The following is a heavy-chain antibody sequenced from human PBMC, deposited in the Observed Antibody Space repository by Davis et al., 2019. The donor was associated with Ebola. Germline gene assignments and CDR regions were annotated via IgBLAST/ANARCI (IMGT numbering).Heavy chain of an antibody. CDR1: GFTFSSYE. Sequence: GGSLRLSCAASGFTFSSYEMNWVRQAPGKGLEWVSYISSSGSTIYYADSVKGRFTISRDNAKNSLYLQMNSLRAEDTAVYYCAREVPGTMIVVVITNYYYGMDVWGQGTTVTVSS. CDR3: AREVPGTMIVVVITNYYYGMDV. CDR2: ISSSGSTI. J-gene: IGHJ6*02. V-gene: IGHV3-48*03. D-gene: IGHD3-22*01.